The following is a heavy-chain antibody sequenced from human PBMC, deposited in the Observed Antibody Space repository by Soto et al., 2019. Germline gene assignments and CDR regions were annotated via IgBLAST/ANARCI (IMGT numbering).Heavy chain of an antibody. D-gene: IGHD2-21*01. CDR2: IYYSGST. CDR3: ARDQYGGNLDWFDP. J-gene: IGHJ5*02. CDR1: GGSISSGDYY. Sequence: QVQLQESGPGLVKPSQTLSLTCTVSGGSISSGDYYWSWIRQPPGKGLEWIGYIYYSGSTYYNPFLKSRVNISGDPSKNQVSLKLSSVTAADTAVYYWARDQYGGNLDWFDPWGPGTLVTVSS. V-gene: IGHV4-30-4*01.